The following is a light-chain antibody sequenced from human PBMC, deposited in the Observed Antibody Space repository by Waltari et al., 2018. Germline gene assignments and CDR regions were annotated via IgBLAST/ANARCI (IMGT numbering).Light chain of an antibody. CDR2: AAS. Sequence: IQLTQSPSSLSASVGARVTITCRASQGIGSSLAWYQQKPGKAPELLIYAASTLQSGVPSRFSGSGSGTDFTLTISSLQPEDFATYYCQQVTSFPRTFGQGTKLEIK. CDR1: QGIGSS. CDR3: QQVTSFPRT. J-gene: IGKJ2*01. V-gene: IGKV1-9*01.